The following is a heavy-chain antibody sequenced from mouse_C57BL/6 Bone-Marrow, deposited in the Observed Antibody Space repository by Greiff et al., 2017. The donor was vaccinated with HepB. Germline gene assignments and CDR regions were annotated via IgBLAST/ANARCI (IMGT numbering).Heavy chain of an antibody. Sequence: VQLKESGPELVKPGASVKLSCKASGYTFTSYDINWVKQRPGQGLEWIGWIYPKDGSTKYNEKFKGKATLTVDTSSSTAYMELHSLTSEDSAVYYCAIRYYSNYYAMDYWGQGTSVTVSS. D-gene: IGHD2-5*01. CDR2: IYPKDGST. CDR3: AIRYYSNYYAMDY. CDR1: GYTFTSYD. V-gene: IGHV1-85*01. J-gene: IGHJ4*01.